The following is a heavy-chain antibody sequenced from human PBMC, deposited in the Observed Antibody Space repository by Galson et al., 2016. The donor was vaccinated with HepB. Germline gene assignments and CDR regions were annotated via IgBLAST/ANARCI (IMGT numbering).Heavy chain of an antibody. CDR2: ISGRDSGT. CDR1: GFTFSTYA. D-gene: IGHD2-8*02. CDR3: AKAPSPSCIGALCYELDS. J-gene: IGHJ4*02. V-gene: IGHV3-23*01. Sequence: SLRLSCAASGFTFSTYAMSWVRQAPGKRLEWVSAISGRDSGTYHADSVKGRFTISRDNSKNTLYLQMNSLRVEDTAIYYCAKAPSPSCIGALCYELDSWGQRTLVTVSS.